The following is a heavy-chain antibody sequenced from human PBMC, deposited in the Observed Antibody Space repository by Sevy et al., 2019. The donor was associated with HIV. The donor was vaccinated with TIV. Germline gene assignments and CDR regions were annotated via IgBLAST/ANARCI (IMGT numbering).Heavy chain of an antibody. Sequence: GGSLRLSCAASGFTFNNYWMSWVRQAPGKGLEWVATIKKDGTEKYYVDSVRGRFTMSRDNAKNSLYLQMNSLRVEDTALYYCARDCSSTTCLWGLDFWGQGTTVTVSS. D-gene: IGHD2-2*01. CDR3: ARDCSSTTCLWGLDF. V-gene: IGHV3-7*03. CDR2: IKKDGTEK. J-gene: IGHJ6*02. CDR1: GFTFNNYW.